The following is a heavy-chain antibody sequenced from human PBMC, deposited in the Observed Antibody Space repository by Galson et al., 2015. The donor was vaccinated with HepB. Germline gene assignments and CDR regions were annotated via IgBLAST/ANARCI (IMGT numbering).Heavy chain of an antibody. J-gene: IGHJ2*01. CDR3: ATDSGCSGGSCSGDFDL. V-gene: IGHV1-69-2*01. D-gene: IGHD2-15*01. Sequence: VKVSCKVSGYTFTDYYMHWVQQAPGKGLEWMGLVDPEDGETIYAEKFQGRVTITADTSTDTAYMELSSLRSEDTAVYYCATDSGCSGGSCSGDFDLWGRGTLVTVSS. CDR2: VDPEDGET. CDR1: GYTFTDYY.